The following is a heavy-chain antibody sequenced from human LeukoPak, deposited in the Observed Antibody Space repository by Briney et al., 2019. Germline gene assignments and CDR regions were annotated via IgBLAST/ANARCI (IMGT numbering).Heavy chain of an antibody. V-gene: IGHV5-51*01. D-gene: IGHD6-19*01. CDR1: GYSFTSYW. CDR2: IYPGDSDT. CDR3: ARLAGPYYYYYGMDV. J-gene: IGHJ6*02. Sequence: GESLKISCKGSGYSFTSYWIGWVRQMPGKGLEWMGIIYPGDSDTRYSPSFQGQVTISADKSISTAYLQWSSLKASDTAMYYCARLAGPYYYYYGMDVWGQGTTVTVS.